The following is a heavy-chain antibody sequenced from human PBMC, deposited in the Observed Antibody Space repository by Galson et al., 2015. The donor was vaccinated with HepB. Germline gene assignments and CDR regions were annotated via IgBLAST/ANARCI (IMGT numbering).Heavy chain of an antibody. CDR2: ISAYSGTT. D-gene: IGHD3-16*02. J-gene: IGHJ5*02. CDR3: ARAPWDYVWGSYRQLSP. Sequence: SVKVSCKASGYTFTNYGVTWVRQAPGQGLEWMGWISAYSGTTNYAQKFRGRVTMTTDTSTTTVYMELRRLRSDDTAIYYCARAPWDYVWGSYRQLSPWGQGTLVTVSS. V-gene: IGHV1-18*01. CDR1: GYTFTNYG.